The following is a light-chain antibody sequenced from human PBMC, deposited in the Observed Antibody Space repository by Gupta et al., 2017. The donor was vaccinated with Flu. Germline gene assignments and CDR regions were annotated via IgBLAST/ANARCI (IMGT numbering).Light chain of an antibody. CDR2: QGS. CDR1: QSLGYRDGTNY. J-gene: IGKJ4*02. Sequence: VTLGKPASTSCSSSQSLGYRDGTNYLNWFQQTAGQSPSRLIYQGSHRDYGVPDRISGSGSGTYFTLKISMVAAEDVGVYYCRQGERWPWAFGEGTKVEIK. V-gene: IGKV2-30*01. CDR3: RQGERWPWA.